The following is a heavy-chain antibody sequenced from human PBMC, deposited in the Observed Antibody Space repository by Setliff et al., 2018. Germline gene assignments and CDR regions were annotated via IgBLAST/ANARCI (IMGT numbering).Heavy chain of an antibody. D-gene: IGHD3-10*01. J-gene: IGHJ5*02. CDR3: ARWGSLGS. CDR1: GFTFRDYG. CDR2: IWFDGSNK. V-gene: IGHV3-33*01. Sequence: GGSLRLSCAASGFTFRDYGMHWVRQAPGKGLEWVAVIWFDGSNKYYADSLKGRFTISRDNSKNTLYLQMNSLRAEDTAVYYCARWGSLGSWGQGTLVTVSS.